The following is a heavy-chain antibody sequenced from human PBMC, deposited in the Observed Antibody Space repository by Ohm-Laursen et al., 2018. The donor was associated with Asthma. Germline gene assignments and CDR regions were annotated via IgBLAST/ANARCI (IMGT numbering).Heavy chain of an antibody. V-gene: IGHV3-30*18. Sequence: SLRLSCTASGFTFSSFAMHWVRQAPGKGLEWVAVISYDGSEKYYAESVKGRFTISRDNSKDTVSLQMNSLRVEDTAVYYCAKDLETYGSYLGDSGGIDYWGQGTLVTVSS. CDR1: GFTFSSFA. D-gene: IGHD3-10*01. CDR2: ISYDGSEK. J-gene: IGHJ4*02. CDR3: AKDLETYGSYLGDSGGIDY.